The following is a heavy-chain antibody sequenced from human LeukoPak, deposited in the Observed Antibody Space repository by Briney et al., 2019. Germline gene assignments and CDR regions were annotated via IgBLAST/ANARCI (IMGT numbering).Heavy chain of an antibody. V-gene: IGHV3-48*01. D-gene: IGHD5-24*01. J-gene: IGHJ4*02. CDR1: GFIFSSYT. CDR3: ATRPSGLMATTKKYFDY. CDR2: ISSSRSII. Sequence: GESLRLSCAACGFIFSSYTMNWVRQASGKGLEWVSHISSSRSIIYYADSVKGRFTISRDNAKNSLYLQMSSLRAEDTAVYYCATRPSGLMATTKKYFDYWGQGTLVTVSS.